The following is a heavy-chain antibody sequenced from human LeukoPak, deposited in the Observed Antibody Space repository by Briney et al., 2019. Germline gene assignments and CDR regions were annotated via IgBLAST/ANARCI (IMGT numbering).Heavy chain of an antibody. Sequence: KPSGTLSLTCAVYGGSFSGHYWSWIRQPPGKGLEWIGEINHSGSTNYNPSLKSRVTISVDTSKNQFSLKLSSVTAADTAVYYCARGLWFGCWGQGTLVTVSS. CDR1: GGSFSGHY. V-gene: IGHV4-34*01. CDR2: INHSGST. CDR3: ARGLWFGC. J-gene: IGHJ5*01.